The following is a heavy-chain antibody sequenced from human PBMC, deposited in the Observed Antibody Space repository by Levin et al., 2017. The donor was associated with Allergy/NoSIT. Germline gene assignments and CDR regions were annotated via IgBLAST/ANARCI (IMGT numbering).Heavy chain of an antibody. CDR3: ARARVGYYDG. CDR2: ISSSGTTI. J-gene: IGHJ1*01. Sequence: LSLTCAASEFTFSDYYMSWIRQAPGKGLEWVSDISSSGTTIYYADSVKGRFTISRDNAKNSLYLQMNSLRAEDTAVYYCARARVGYYDGWGQGTLVTVSS. CDR1: EFTFSDYY. V-gene: IGHV3-11*01. D-gene: IGHD3-22*01.